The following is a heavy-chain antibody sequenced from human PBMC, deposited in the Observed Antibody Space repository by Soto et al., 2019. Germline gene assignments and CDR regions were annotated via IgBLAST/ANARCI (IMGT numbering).Heavy chain of an antibody. D-gene: IGHD3-22*01. CDR2: IRSKAYGGTT. CDR3: TREEPTMIVVEEDWFDP. V-gene: IGHV3-49*03. CDR1: GFTFGDYA. J-gene: IGHJ5*02. Sequence: GGSLRLSCTASGFTFGDYAMSWFRQAPGKGLEWVGFIRSKAYGGTTEYAASVKGRFTISSDDSKSIAYLQMNSLKTEDTAVYYCTREEPTMIVVEEDWFDPWGQGTLVTVSS.